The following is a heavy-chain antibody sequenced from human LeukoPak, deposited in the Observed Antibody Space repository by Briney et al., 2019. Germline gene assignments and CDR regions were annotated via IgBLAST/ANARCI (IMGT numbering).Heavy chain of an antibody. CDR2: ISSSSSTI. V-gene: IGHV3-48*01. J-gene: IGHJ6*02. Sequence: PGGSLRLSCAASGFTFSSYSMNWVRRAPGKGLEWVSYISSSSSTIYYADSVKGRFTISRDNAKNSLYLQMNSLRAEDTAVYYCARAVQMDVWGQGTTVTVPS. CDR3: ARAVQMDV. CDR1: GFTFSSYS. D-gene: IGHD1-1*01.